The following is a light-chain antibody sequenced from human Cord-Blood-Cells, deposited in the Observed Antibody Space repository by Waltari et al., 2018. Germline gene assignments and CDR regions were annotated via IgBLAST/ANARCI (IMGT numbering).Light chain of an antibody. CDR3: CSYAGSYTVV. CDR2: DVS. V-gene: IGLV2-11*01. Sequence: QSALTQPRSVSGSPGQSVTIPSTGTSSDVGGYNYVTWYQQPPGKAPKLMIYDVSKRPSGVPDRFSGSKSGNTASLTISGLQAEDEADYYCCSYAGSYTVVFGGGTKLTVL. J-gene: IGLJ2*01. CDR1: SSDVGGYNY.